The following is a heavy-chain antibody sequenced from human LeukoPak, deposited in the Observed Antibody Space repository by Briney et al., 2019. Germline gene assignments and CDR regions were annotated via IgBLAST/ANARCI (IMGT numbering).Heavy chain of an antibody. CDR3: ARLATLYYYYGMDV. J-gene: IGHJ6*02. CDR2: IYYSGST. CDR1: GGSISSSSYY. V-gene: IGHV4-39*07. Sequence: PSETLSLTCTVSGGSISSSSYYWGWIRQHPGKGLEWIGSIYYSGSTYYNPSLKSRVTISVDTSKNQFSLKLSSVTAADTAVYYCARLATLYYYYGMDVWGQGTTVTVSS.